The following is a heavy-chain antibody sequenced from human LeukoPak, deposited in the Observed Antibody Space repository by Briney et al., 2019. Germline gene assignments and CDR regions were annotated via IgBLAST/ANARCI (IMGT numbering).Heavy chain of an antibody. CDR1: GFTFSSYS. CDR3: ARVEEGYCSGGSCYAGHH. CDR2: ISSSSSYI. V-gene: IGHV3-21*01. D-gene: IGHD2-15*01. J-gene: IGHJ4*02. Sequence: PGGSLRLSCAASGFTFSSYSMNWVRQAPGKGLEWVSSISSSSSYIYYADSVKGRFTVSRDNAQNSLYLQMNSLRVEDTAVYYCARVEEGYCSGGSCYAGHHWGQGTLVTVSS.